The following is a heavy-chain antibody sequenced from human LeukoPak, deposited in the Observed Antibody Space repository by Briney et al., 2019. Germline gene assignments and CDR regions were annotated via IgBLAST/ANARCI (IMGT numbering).Heavy chain of an antibody. CDR1: GFTFSSYA. V-gene: IGHV3-23*01. D-gene: IGHD4-17*01. J-gene: IGHJ4*02. Sequence: GGSLRLSCAPSGFTFSSYAMSWVRQAPGKGLEWVSAINSAGSTYYGDSGRGRSTISRDNSKNVLHLQMNSLRAEDTALYYCAKDQNTVATAPFDYWGLGTLVTVSS. CDR2: INSAGST. CDR3: AKDQNTVATAPFDY.